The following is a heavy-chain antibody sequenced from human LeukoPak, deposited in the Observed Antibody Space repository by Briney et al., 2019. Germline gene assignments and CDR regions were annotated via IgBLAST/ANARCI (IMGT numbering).Heavy chain of an antibody. Sequence: PGGSLRLSCAASGFTFSSYAMTWVRQAPGKGLEWVSTIRGSDDSTYYADSVKGRFTISRDNSKNTLYLQMNSLRAEDTAIYYCAKATVPAAGITADYSGQGTLVTVSS. CDR1: GFTFSSYA. V-gene: IGHV3-23*01. D-gene: IGHD6-13*01. J-gene: IGHJ4*02. CDR3: AKATVPAAGITADY. CDR2: IRGSDDST.